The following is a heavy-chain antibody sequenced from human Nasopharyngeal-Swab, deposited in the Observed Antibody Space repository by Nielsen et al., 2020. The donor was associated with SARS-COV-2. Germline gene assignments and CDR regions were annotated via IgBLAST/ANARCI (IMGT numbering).Heavy chain of an antibody. CDR3: ARERMVRGQISTYGMDV. D-gene: IGHD3-10*01. J-gene: IGHJ6*02. Sequence: SVKVSCKASGGTFSSYAISWVRQAPGQGLEWMGGIIPILGIANYARKFQGRVTITADKSTSTAYMELSSLRSEDTAVYYCARERMVRGQISTYGMDVWGQGTTVTVSS. CDR1: GGTFSSYA. CDR2: IIPILGIA. V-gene: IGHV1-69*10.